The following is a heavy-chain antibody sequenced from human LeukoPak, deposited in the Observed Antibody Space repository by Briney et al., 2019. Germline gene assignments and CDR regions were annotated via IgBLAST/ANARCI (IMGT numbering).Heavy chain of an antibody. D-gene: IGHD3-10*01. CDR3: VKGWVRGVMNY. V-gene: IGHV3-64D*06. CDR2: ISNNGDNT. CDR1: GFTFTTYS. Sequence: GGSLRLSCSASGFTFTTYSMYWVRQAPGKGLEYVSAISNNGDNTYYADSVKGRFTITRDNSKSTLYLQLSSLIAEDTAVYSCVKGWVRGVMNYWGQGTLVTVSS. J-gene: IGHJ4*02.